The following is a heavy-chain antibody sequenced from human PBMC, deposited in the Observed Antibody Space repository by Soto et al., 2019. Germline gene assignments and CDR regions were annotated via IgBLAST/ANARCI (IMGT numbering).Heavy chain of an antibody. CDR2: IYYSGST. CDR1: GGSISSYY. J-gene: IGHJ1*01. Sequence: AETLSLTCTVSGGSISSYYWSWIRQPPGKGLEWIGYIYYSGSTNYNPSLKSRVTISVDTSKNQFSLKLSSVAAADTAVYYFARDNGDYGEYFQHWGQGTLVTVSS. D-gene: IGHD4-17*01. V-gene: IGHV4-59*01. CDR3: ARDNGDYGEYFQH.